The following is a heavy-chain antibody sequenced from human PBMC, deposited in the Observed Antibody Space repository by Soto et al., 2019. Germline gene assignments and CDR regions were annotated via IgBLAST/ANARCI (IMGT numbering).Heavy chain of an antibody. CDR1: GYSFTSYW. J-gene: IGHJ6*03. V-gene: IGHV5-51*01. D-gene: IGHD3-3*01. Sequence: GESLKISCKGSGYSFTSYWIGWVRQMPGKGLEWMGIIYPGDSDTRYSPSFQGQVTISADKSISTAYLQWSSLKASDTAMYYCARHGRFLEWLLPPYYYYYMDVWGKGTTVTVSS. CDR2: IYPGDSDT. CDR3: ARHGRFLEWLLPPYYYYYMDV.